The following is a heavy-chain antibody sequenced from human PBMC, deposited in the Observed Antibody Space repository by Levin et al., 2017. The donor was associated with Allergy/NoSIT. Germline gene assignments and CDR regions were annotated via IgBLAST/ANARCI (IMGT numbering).Heavy chain of an antibody. CDR3: AKKTTIPLYYYYYGMDV. V-gene: IGHV3-23*01. CDR2: ISGSGGST. Sequence: ASVKVSCAASGFTFSSYAMSWVRQAPGKGLEWVSAISGSGGSTYYADSVKGRFTISRDNSKNTLYLQMNSLRAEDTAVYYCAKKTTIPLYYYYYGMDVWGQGTTVTVSS. D-gene: IGHD3-3*01. J-gene: IGHJ6*02. CDR1: GFTFSSYA.